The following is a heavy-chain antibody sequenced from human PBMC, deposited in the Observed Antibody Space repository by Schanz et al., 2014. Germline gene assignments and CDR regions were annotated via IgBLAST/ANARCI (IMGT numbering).Heavy chain of an antibody. CDR3: ARDHTTESYYSAGPPIDY. V-gene: IGHV3-33*01. Sequence: QVQLVESGGGVVQPGRSLRLSCAASGFTFSSYGMHWVRQAPGKGLEWVAVIWYDGSNKDYADSVKGRFTISRDNSKNTLFLQMNSLRAEDTAVYYCARDHTTESYYSAGPPIDYWGQGTLXTVSS. CDR2: IWYDGSNK. J-gene: IGHJ4*02. CDR1: GFTFSSYG. D-gene: IGHD1-26*01.